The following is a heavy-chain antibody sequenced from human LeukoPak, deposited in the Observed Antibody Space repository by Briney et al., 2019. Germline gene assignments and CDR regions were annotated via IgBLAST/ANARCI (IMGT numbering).Heavy chain of an antibody. D-gene: IGHD1-26*01. Sequence: ASVKVSCKASGFTFTDYYVHWVRQAPGQGLEWMGWINPNTGGTHFAQKFQSRVTMTRDTSISTAYMELSRLRSDDTAVYYCARDEGEWEPDHWGQGTLVTVSS. CDR3: ARDEGEWEPDH. CDR1: GFTFTDYY. CDR2: INPNTGGT. V-gene: IGHV1-2*02. J-gene: IGHJ4*02.